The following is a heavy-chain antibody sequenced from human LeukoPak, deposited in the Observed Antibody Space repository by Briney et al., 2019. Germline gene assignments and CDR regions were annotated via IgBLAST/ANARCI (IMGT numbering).Heavy chain of an antibody. D-gene: IGHD5-24*01. Sequence: GGSLRLSCAASGFTFSSYAMHWVRQAPGKGLEWVAVISYDGSNKYYADSVKGRFTISRDNSKNTLYLQMNSLRAEDTAVYYCARFGGGWLQFGYFDYWGQGTLVTVSS. CDR2: ISYDGSNK. J-gene: IGHJ4*02. CDR3: ARFGGGWLQFGYFDY. V-gene: IGHV3-30-3*01. CDR1: GFTFSSYA.